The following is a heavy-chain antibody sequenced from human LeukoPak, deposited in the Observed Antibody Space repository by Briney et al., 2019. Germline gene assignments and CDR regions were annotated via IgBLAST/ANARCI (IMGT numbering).Heavy chain of an antibody. J-gene: IGHJ4*02. CDR2: IYYSGST. Sequence: PSETLSLTCTVSGGSISSYYWSWIRQPPGKGLEWIGYIYYSGSTNYNPSLKSRVTMSVDTSKNQFSLKLTSVTAADTAVYYCAREWELGDSWGQGTLVTVSS. CDR1: GGSISSYY. CDR3: AREWELGDS. V-gene: IGHV4-59*12. D-gene: IGHD1-26*01.